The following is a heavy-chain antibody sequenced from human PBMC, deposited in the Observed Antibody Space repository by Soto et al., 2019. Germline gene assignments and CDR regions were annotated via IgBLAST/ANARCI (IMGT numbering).Heavy chain of an antibody. Sequence: QVQLVQSGAEVKKPGASVKVSCKASGYTFTSYGISWVRQAPGQGLEWMGGISAYNGNTNYAQKLQGRVTMTTDTATITAYMQRRSVRSDYTAVYYWARDSRSGGVAVAGTHYWGQGTLVTVSS. CDR1: GYTFTSYG. D-gene: IGHD6-19*01. CDR3: ARDSRSGGVAVAGTHY. J-gene: IGHJ4*02. CDR2: ISAYNGNT. V-gene: IGHV1-18*01.